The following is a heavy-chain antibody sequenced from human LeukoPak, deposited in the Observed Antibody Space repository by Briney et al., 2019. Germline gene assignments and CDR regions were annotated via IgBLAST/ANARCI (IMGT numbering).Heavy chain of an antibody. J-gene: IGHJ5*02. Sequence: GGSLRLSCAASGFTFSSCAMTWVRQAPGKGLECVANIKGDGSEKNYVDSVKGRFTISRDNAKNSLYLQMNSLRAEDTAVYYCVRQAGVSWGQGTLVTVSS. CDR3: VRQAGVS. V-gene: IGHV3-7*01. CDR2: IKGDGSEK. D-gene: IGHD6-19*01. CDR1: GFTFSSCA.